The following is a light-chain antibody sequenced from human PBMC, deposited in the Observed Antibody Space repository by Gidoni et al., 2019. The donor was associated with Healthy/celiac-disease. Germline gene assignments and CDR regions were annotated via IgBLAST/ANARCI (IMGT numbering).Light chain of an antibody. CDR1: QDISNY. CDR3: QQYDNLPPYT. CDR2: DAS. J-gene: IGKJ2*01. V-gene: IGKV1-33*01. Sequence: DIQMTQSPSSLSASVGDRVTITCQASQDISNYLNWYQQKPGKAPKLLIYDASNLETGFPSRFSGSGSGTDFTFTISSLQPEDIATYYCQQYDNLPPYTFGQXTKLEIK.